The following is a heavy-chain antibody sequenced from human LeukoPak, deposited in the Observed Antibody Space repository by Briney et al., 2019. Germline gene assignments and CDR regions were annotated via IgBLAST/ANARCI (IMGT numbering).Heavy chain of an antibody. CDR1: GFTFSSYN. J-gene: IGHJ4*02. CDR3: ARVLETDCSGGSCYSGLDY. D-gene: IGHD2-15*01. CDR2: ISRTSSYI. Sequence: GSLRLSCAASGFTFSSYNMDWVRQAPGKGLEWVSSISRTSSYIYYADSVKGRFTISRDNAQNSLYLQMNSLRIEDTAVYYCARVLETDCSGGSCYSGLDYWGQGTLVTVSS. V-gene: IGHV3-21*01.